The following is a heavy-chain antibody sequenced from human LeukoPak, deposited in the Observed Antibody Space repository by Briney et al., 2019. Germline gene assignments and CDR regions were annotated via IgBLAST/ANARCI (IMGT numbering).Heavy chain of an antibody. CDR1: GLTFSSYG. J-gene: IGHJ6*02. Sequence: GRSLRLSCAASGLTFSSYGMHWVRQAPGKGLEWVAVISYDGSNKYYADSVKGRFTISRDNSKNTLYLQMNSLRAEDTAVYYCAKDPSARGVLARYYYYGMDVWGQGTTVTVSS. V-gene: IGHV3-30*18. D-gene: IGHD3-10*01. CDR2: ISYDGSNK. CDR3: AKDPSARGVLARYYYYGMDV.